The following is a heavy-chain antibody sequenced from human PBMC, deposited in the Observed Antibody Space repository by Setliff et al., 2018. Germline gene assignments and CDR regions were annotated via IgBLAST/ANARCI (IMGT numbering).Heavy chain of an antibody. Sequence: SETLSLTCIVSGGSISNYYWSWIRQPAGKGLEWIGRIYTSGSTNYNPSLKSRVTMSVDTSKNKFSLKLSSVTAADTAVYYCARKGISALSGAFDMWGQGTMVTVSS. CDR1: GGSISNYY. J-gene: IGHJ3*02. V-gene: IGHV4-4*07. CDR2: IYTSGST. CDR3: ARKGISALSGAFDM. D-gene: IGHD1-26*01.